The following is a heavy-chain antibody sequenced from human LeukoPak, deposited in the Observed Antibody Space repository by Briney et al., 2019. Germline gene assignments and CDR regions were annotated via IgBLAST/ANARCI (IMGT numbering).Heavy chain of an antibody. Sequence: ASVKVSCKASGYTSTSYYMHWVRQAPGQGPEWMGIINPSGGSTSYAQKFQGRVTMTRDTSTSTVYMELSSLRSEDTAVYYCAIVVVPAAYYYYMDVWGKGTTVTVSS. CDR2: INPSGGST. CDR1: GYTSTSYY. J-gene: IGHJ6*03. CDR3: AIVVVPAAYYYYMDV. D-gene: IGHD2-2*01. V-gene: IGHV1-46*01.